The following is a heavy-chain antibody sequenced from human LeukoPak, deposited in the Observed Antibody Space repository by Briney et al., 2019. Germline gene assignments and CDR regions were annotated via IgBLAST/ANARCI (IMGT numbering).Heavy chain of an antibody. J-gene: IGHJ4*02. D-gene: IGHD6-13*01. V-gene: IGHV5-51*01. CDR3: ARRSIAAAGTSPGDY. CDR1: GYSFTSYW. Sequence: GESLKISCKGSGYSFTSYWIGWVRQMPGKGLEWMGIIYPGGSDTRYSPSFQGQVTISADKSISTAYLQWSSLKASDTAMYYCARRSIAAAGTSPGDYWGQGTLVTVSS. CDR2: IYPGGSDT.